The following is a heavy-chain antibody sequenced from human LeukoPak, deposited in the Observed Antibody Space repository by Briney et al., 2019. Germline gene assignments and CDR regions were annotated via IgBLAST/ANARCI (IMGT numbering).Heavy chain of an antibody. Sequence: GGSLRLSCAASGFTFSSYAMSCVRQAPGKGLEWVSALSGSGGSTYYAEFVKGRFTISRDNSKNTLYLQMNSLRAEDTAVYYCAKVRSGSYLESFDFWGQGTLVTVSS. CDR1: GFTFSSYA. J-gene: IGHJ4*02. V-gene: IGHV3-23*01. CDR3: AKVRSGSYLESFDF. CDR2: LSGSGGST. D-gene: IGHD1-26*01.